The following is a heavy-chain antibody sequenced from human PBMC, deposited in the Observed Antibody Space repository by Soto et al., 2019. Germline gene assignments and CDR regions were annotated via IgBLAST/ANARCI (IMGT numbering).Heavy chain of an antibody. CDR2: MNPNSGNT. J-gene: IGHJ6*02. D-gene: IGHD3-3*01. Sequence: QVQLVQSGAEVKKPGASVKVSCKASGYTFTSYDINWVRQATGQGLEWMVWMNPNSGNTGYAQKFQGRVTMTRNTSISTAYMELSSLRSEDTAVYYCARGGAYDFPYLRYYYYGMDVWGQGTTVTVSS. CDR1: GYTFTSYD. V-gene: IGHV1-8*01. CDR3: ARGGAYDFPYLRYYYYGMDV.